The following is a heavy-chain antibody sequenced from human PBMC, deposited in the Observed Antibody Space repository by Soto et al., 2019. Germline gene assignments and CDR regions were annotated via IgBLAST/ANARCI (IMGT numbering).Heavy chain of an antibody. CDR2: IYYSEST. D-gene: IGHD3-3*01. V-gene: IGHV4-39*01. CDR1: GGSISSSSYY. CDR3: ARRLGQFLPSYYFDY. J-gene: IGHJ4*02. Sequence: SETLSLTCTVSGGSISSSSYYWGWIRQPPGKGLEWIGSIYYSESTYYNPSLKSRVTISVDTSKNQFYLKLSSVTAADTAVYYCARRLGQFLPSYYFDYWGQGTLVTVSS.